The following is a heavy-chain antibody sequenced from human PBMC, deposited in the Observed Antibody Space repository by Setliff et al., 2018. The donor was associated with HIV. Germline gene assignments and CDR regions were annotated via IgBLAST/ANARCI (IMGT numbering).Heavy chain of an antibody. V-gene: IGHV4-34*01. CDR2: INHSGGT. J-gene: IGHJ3*01. CDR3: ARGWGHDGFDF. D-gene: IGHD7-27*01. Sequence: LSLTCAVYGRSFSGYYWNWIRQSPGKGLEWIGEINHSGGTNYNPPLKSRVTMSIDTSKNQFSLNVSSVTAADTAVYYCARGWGHDGFDFWGQGTMVTVSS. CDR1: GRSFSGYY.